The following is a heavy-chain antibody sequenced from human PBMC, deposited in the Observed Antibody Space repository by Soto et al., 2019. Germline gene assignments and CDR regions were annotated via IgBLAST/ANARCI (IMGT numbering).Heavy chain of an antibody. Sequence: LRLSETASGVTFRNEWKNLLRQAPGPGPEWFGRMKSKTDSGTTDYDAPVKGRLTISRGDSKNTQYLQINSLKAEDTAVYYCTTDVYDFWSGYQKQHYYYYSSMDDCGQGTTDTVS. V-gene: IGHV3-15*01. CDR3: TTDVYDFWSGYQKQHYYYYSSMDD. D-gene: IGHD3-3*01. CDR1: GVTFRNEW. J-gene: IGHJ6*01. CDR2: MKSKTDSGTT.